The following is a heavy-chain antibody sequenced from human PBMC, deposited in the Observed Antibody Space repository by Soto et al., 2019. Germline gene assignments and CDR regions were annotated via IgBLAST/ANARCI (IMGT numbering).Heavy chain of an antibody. CDR1: GFTFSNYW. V-gene: IGHV3-7*03. D-gene: IGHD4-17*01. Sequence: GESLRLSCAPSGFTFSNYWMSWVRQPPGQGLEWVASIKEDGSVKHYVDSVKGRFTISRDNAEKSLHLQMNSLRAEDTAVYYCAKLRGDYTVFDYWGQGARVTVSS. CDR2: IKEDGSVK. CDR3: AKLRGDYTVFDY. J-gene: IGHJ4*02.